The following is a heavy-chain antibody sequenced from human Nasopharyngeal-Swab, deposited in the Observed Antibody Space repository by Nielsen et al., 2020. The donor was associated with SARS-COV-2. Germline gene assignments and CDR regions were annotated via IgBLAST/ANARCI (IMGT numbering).Heavy chain of an antibody. CDR2: IIPIFGTA. J-gene: IGHJ4*02. V-gene: IGHV1-69*06. Sequence: WVRQAPGQGLEWMGGIIPIFGTANYAQKFQGRVTITADKSTSTAYMELSSLRSEDTAVYYCARGKGKDSGVDYWGQGTLVTVS. CDR3: ARGKGKDSGVDY. D-gene: IGHD1-26*01.